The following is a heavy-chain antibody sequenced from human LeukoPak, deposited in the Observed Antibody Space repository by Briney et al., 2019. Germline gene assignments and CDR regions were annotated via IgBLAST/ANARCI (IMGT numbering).Heavy chain of an antibody. J-gene: IGHJ5*02. CDR2: ISAYNGNT. V-gene: IGHV1-18*04. CDR3: ARDNSVGDYAWWFDP. CDR1: GYTFTGYY. D-gene: IGHD1-26*01. Sequence: ASVKVSCKASGYTFTGYYMHWVRQAPGQGLEWMGWISAYNGNTNYAQKLQGRVTMTTDTSTSTAYMELRSLRSDDTAVYFCARDNSVGDYAWWFDPWGQGTLVTVSS.